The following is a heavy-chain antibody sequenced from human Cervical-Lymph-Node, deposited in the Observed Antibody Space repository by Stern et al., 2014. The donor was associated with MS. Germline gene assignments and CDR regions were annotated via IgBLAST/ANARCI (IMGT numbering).Heavy chain of an antibody. CDR3: ARPGGRGWLQPQYFDY. V-gene: IGHV3-30*04. CDR1: RFTFSAYP. Sequence: VQLLESGGGVVQPGRSLRLSCAASRFTFSAYPMHWVRQAPGKGLEWVAVISYDGSNKYYGDSVKGRFTISRENSKNTLYLQMTSLRTEDTAVYYCARPGGRGWLQPQYFDYWGQGTLVTVSS. D-gene: IGHD5-24*01. J-gene: IGHJ4*02. CDR2: ISYDGSNK.